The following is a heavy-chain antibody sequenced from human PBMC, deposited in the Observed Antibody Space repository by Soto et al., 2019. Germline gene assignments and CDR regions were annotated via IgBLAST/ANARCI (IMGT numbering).Heavy chain of an antibody. J-gene: IGHJ4*02. CDR1: GFTFSSYW. CDR2: IKQDGSEK. V-gene: IGHV3-7*03. CDR3: ARDRETYYYDSSGYFNLYYFDY. Sequence: GSLRLSCAASGFTFSSYWMSWVRQAPGKGLEWVANIKQDGSEKYYVDSVKGRFTISRDNAKNSLYLQMNSLRAEDTAVYYCARDRETYYYDSSGYFNLYYFDYWGQGTLVTVYS. D-gene: IGHD3-22*01.